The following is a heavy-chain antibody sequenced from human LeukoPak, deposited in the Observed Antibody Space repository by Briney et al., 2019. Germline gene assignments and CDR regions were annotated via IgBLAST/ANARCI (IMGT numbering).Heavy chain of an antibody. D-gene: IGHD6-13*01. Sequence: PGGSLRLSCAASGFTFDDYAMHWVRQAPGKGLEWASGISWNSGSIGYADSVKGRLTISRDNAKNSLYLQMNSLRAEDTALYYCAKDKFRIAAAGTSPFDYWGQGTLVTVSS. CDR2: ISWNSGSI. CDR3: AKDKFRIAAAGTSPFDY. J-gene: IGHJ4*02. CDR1: GFTFDDYA. V-gene: IGHV3-9*01.